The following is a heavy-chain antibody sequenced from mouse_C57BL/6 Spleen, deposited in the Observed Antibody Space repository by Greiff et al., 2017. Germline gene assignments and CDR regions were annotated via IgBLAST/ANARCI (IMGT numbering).Heavy chain of an antibody. V-gene: IGHV2-6-1*01. CDR3: ARHKGNYPYAMDY. J-gene: IGHJ4*01. CDR1: GFSLTSYG. D-gene: IGHD2-1*01. CDR2: IWRDGST. Sequence: VKLMESGPGLVAPSQSLSITCPVSGFSLTSYGLHCIRQPPGKGLEWLVVIWRDGSTTYNSALKSRLSISKDNSKSQVFLKMNSLQTDDTAMYYCARHKGNYPYAMDYWGQGTSVTVSS.